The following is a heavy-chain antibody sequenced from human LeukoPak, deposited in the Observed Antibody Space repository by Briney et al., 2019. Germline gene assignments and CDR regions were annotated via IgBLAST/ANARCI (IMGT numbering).Heavy chain of an antibody. D-gene: IGHD1-1*01. CDR2: ILSDGST. J-gene: IGHJ4*02. V-gene: IGHV3-66*01. CDR1: GFTVNNNY. Sequence: QPGGSLRLSCAASGFTVNNNYMSWVRQAPGKGLEWVSLILSDGSTYYADSVKGRFTISRDNSKNTLYLQMSSLKGEDTAVYYCVRDDLRLDWGQGTLVTVSS. CDR3: VRDDLRLD.